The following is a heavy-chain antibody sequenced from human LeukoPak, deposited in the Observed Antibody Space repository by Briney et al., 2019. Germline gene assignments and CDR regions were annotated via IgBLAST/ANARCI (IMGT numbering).Heavy chain of an antibody. V-gene: IGHV4-39*01. Sequence: PSETLSLTCTVSGGSISSSSYYWGWIRQPPGKGLEWIGSIYYSGSTYYNPSLKSRVTISVDTSKNQFSLKLSSVTAADTAVYYCRGYREITMIVVGGYYFDYWGQETLVTVSS. CDR1: GGSISSSSYY. CDR2: IYYSGST. CDR3: RGYREITMIVVGGYYFDY. J-gene: IGHJ4*02. D-gene: IGHD3-22*01.